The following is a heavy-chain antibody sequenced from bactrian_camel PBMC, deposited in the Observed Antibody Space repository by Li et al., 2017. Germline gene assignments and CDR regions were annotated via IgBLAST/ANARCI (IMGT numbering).Heavy chain of an antibody. CDR3: AARNTNGPSACDLEAARFGY. D-gene: IGHD4*01. CDR2: ISGGGGDN. CDR1: GFTFSTYW. V-gene: IGHV3S1*01. Sequence: HVQLVESGGGLVQPGGSLRLSCAASGFTFSTYWMFWVRQAPGKGLEWVSGISGGGGDNRYAHSVKGRFTISRDNAKNTVYLQMNSLKPEDTATYYCAARNTNGPSACDLEAARFGYWGQGTQVTVS. J-gene: IGHJ6*01.